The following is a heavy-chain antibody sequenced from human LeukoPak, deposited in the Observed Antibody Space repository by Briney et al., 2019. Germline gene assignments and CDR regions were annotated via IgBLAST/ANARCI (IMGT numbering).Heavy chain of an antibody. V-gene: IGHV3-30*18. Sequence: PGGSLRLSCAASGFTFSSYGMHWVRQAPGKGLEWVAAISYDGSYKHDADSVKGRFTISRDNSKNTLYLQMNSLRAEDTAMYYCAKESDSAGACDFWGQGTLVTVSS. CDR1: GFTFSSYG. D-gene: IGHD2-21*02. J-gene: IGHJ4*02. CDR3: AKESDSAGACDF. CDR2: ISYDGSYK.